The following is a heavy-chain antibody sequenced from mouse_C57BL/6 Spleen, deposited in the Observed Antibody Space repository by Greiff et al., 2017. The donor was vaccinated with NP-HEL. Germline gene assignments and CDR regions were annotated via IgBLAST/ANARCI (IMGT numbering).Heavy chain of an antibody. CDR1: GYTFTSYW. D-gene: IGHD1-1*01. J-gene: IGHJ2*01. Sequence: QVQLQQSGTELVKPGASVKLSCKASGYTFTSYWMHWVKQRPGQGLEWIGNINPGNGGTNYNEKFKSKATLTVDKSSRTAYMQLSSLTSENSAVYYCARFDYYGGYYFDYWGQGATLTVSS. CDR3: ARFDYYGGYYFDY. CDR2: INPGNGGT. V-gene: IGHV1-53*01.